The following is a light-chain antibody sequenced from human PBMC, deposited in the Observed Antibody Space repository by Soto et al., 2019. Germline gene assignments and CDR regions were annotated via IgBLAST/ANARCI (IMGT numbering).Light chain of an antibody. Sequence: EIVLTQSPDTLSVSPGERVTISCRASQSVSSNYLAWYQQRPGQAPRLLIFGASYRATGIPDRFSGSGSGTDFTLTICRLEPEDFAVYYCQQYSNSPPEFTFGPGTKVDSK. CDR2: GAS. CDR1: QSVSSNY. V-gene: IGKV3-20*01. J-gene: IGKJ3*01. CDR3: QQYSNSPPEFT.